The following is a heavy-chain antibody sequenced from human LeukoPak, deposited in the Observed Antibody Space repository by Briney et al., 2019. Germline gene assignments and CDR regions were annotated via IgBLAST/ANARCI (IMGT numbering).Heavy chain of an antibody. CDR3: AKDWEGTVFGY. CDR2: ISGSGGST. V-gene: IGHV3-23*01. J-gene: IGHJ4*02. Sequence: GGSLRLSCAASGFTFSSYAMSWVRQAPGKGLDGVSAISGSGGSTYYADSVKGRFTISRDNSKNTLYLQMNSLRAEDTAVYYCAKDWEGTVFGYWGQGTLVTVSS. D-gene: IGHD1-26*01. CDR1: GFTFSSYA.